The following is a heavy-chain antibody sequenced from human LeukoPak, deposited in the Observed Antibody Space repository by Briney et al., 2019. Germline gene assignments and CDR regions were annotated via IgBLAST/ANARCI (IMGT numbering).Heavy chain of an antibody. V-gene: IGHV1-2*02. CDR2: INPKNGGT. Sequence: ASVKVSRKASGYTFTGYYIHWVRQAPGQGLEWMGWINPKNGGTNYAQKFQGRVTMTRDTSISTAYMELSRLRSDDTAVYYCARGEGMGPYYDSSGYYLDVWGQGTTVTVSS. CDR3: ARGEGMGPYYDSSGYYLDV. J-gene: IGHJ6*02. CDR1: GYTFTGYY. D-gene: IGHD3-22*01.